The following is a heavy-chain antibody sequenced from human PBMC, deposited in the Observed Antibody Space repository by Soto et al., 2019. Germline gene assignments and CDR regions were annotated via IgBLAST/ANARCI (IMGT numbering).Heavy chain of an antibody. D-gene: IGHD3-10*01. CDR3: ARVVRSITSDWFDP. J-gene: IGHJ5*02. CDR1: GYSISSGYY. CDR2: IYHSGST. Sequence: SETLSLTGAVSGYSISSGYYWGWIRQPPGKGLEWIGSIYHSGSTYYNPSLKSRVTISVDTSKNQFSLKLSSVTAADTAVYYCARVVRSITSDWFDPWGQGTLVTVSS. V-gene: IGHV4-38-2*01.